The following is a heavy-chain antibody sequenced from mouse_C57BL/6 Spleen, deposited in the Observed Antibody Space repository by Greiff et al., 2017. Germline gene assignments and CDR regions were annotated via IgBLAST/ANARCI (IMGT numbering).Heavy chain of an antibody. CDR2: IYPSDSET. CDR1: GYTFTSYW. J-gene: IGHJ3*01. V-gene: IGHV1-61*01. D-gene: IGHD4-1*01. CDR3: AGGIWDGICSY. Sequence: QVQLQQSGAELVRPGSSVKLSCKASGYTFTSYWMDWVKQRPGQGLEWIGNIYPSDSETHYNQKFKDKATLTVDKSSSTAYMQLRSLTSEDSAVYYCAGGIWDGICSYWGQGTLVTVSA.